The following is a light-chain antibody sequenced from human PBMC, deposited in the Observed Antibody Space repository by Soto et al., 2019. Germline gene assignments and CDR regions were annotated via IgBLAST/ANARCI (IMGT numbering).Light chain of an antibody. CDR2: SNN. CDR1: SSNIGSNT. CDR3: AAWDDSLNGLWV. V-gene: IGLV1-44*01. J-gene: IGLJ3*02. Sequence: QSVLTQPPSASGTPGQRVTISCSGSSSNIGSNTVNWYQQLPGTAPKLLIYSNNQRPSGVPDRFSGSKSGTSASLAISGLQSEDEADYYFAAWDDSLNGLWVFGGGTKVTVL.